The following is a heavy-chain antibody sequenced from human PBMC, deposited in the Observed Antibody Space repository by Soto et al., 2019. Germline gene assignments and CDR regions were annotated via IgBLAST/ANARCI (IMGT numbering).Heavy chain of an antibody. CDR1: GYTFTSYG. D-gene: IGHD3-3*01. CDR2: ISAYNGNT. J-gene: IGHJ6*02. Sequence: ASVKVSCKASGYTFTSYGISWVRQAPGQGLEWMGWISAYNGNTNYAQKLQGRVTMTTDTSTSTAYMELRSLRSDDTAVYYCARDFTIFGVVNDYWGQGTLVTSPQVSYYYYGMDVWGQGTTVTVSS. CDR3: ARDFTIFGVVNDYWGQGTLVTSPQVSYYYYGMDV. V-gene: IGHV1-18*01.